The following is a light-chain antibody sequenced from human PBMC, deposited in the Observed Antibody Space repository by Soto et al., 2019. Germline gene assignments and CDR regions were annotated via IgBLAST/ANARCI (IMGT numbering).Light chain of an antibody. CDR2: GAS. CDR1: QSVRNSY. CDR3: QQYGSSPYT. Sequence: EILLTQSPGTLSLSPGERATLSCRASQSVRNSYLAWYQQKPGQAPRLLIYGASGRATSIPARFSGSGSGTDFTLTISRLEPEDFAVYYCQQYGSSPYTFGQGTKLEI. V-gene: IGKV3-20*01. J-gene: IGKJ2*01.